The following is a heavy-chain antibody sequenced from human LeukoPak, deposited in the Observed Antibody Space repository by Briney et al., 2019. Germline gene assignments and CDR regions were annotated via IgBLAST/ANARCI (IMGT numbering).Heavy chain of an antibody. D-gene: IGHD6-13*01. Sequence: GRSLRLSCAASEFTFSSYVMHWVRQAPGKGLEWVAVISYDGSSEYYADSVKGRFTISRDNSKNTLYLQMNSLRAEDTAVYYCARGEYSSSWYTKGYWGQGTLVTVSS. J-gene: IGHJ4*02. CDR2: ISYDGSSE. V-gene: IGHV3-30-3*01. CDR1: EFTFSSYV. CDR3: ARGEYSSSWYTKGY.